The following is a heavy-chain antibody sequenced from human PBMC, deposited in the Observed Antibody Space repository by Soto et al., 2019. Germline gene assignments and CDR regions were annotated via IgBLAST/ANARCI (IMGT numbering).Heavy chain of an antibody. J-gene: IGHJ4*02. CDR3: ARSSATILN. Sequence: GGSLRLSCAASGFIFSSLAMSWVRQAPGKGLEWVSVIYSGGSTYYADSVKGRFTISRDNSKNTLYLQMNSLRAEDTAVYYCARSSATILNWGQGTLVTVSS. V-gene: IGHV3-66*01. CDR2: IYSGGST. CDR1: GFIFSSLA. D-gene: IGHD5-12*01.